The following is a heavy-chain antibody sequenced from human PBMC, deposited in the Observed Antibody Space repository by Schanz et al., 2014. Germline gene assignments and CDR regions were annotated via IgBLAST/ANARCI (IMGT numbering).Heavy chain of an antibody. CDR1: GFTVNTNY. CDR2: INQDGSEE. V-gene: IGHV3-7*01. J-gene: IGHJ4*02. Sequence: EVQLVESGGGLIQPGGSLRLSCAVSGFTVNTNYMSWVRQAPGKGLEWLANINQDGSEEYYVDSLNGRLTISRDNARNSLYLQMNSLRAEDTAIYYCTKWANEGGGGYCHFDLWGQGTLVTVSS. CDR3: TKWANEGGGGYCHFDL. D-gene: IGHD2-21*01.